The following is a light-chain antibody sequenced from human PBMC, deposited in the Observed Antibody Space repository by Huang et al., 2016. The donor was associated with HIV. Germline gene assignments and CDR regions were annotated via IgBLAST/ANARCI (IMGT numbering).Light chain of an antibody. Sequence: EIVMTQSPATLSVSPGERATLSCRASQSVRSNLAWFQQKPGQAPRLLIFGTSTRATGIPARFSGSVSGTEFTLTISSLQSEDFAVYYCQQYNNWPRAFGQGTKVEIK. J-gene: IGKJ1*01. CDR1: QSVRSN. CDR3: QQYNNWPRA. V-gene: IGKV3-15*01. CDR2: GTS.